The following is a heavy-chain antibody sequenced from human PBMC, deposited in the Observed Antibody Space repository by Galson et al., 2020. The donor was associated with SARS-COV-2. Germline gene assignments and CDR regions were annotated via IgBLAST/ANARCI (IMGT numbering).Heavy chain of an antibody. J-gene: IGHJ6*02. CDR1: GGSISSGGYY. Sequence: SETLSLTCTVSGGSISSGGYYWSWIRQHPGKGLEWIGYIYYSGSTYYNPSLKSRVTISVDTSKNQFSLKLSSVTAADTAVYYCARDYMGHGGSENKSHYYYYGMDVWGQGTTVTVSS. CDR2: IYYSGST. CDR3: ARDYMGHGGSENKSHYYYYGMDV. D-gene: IGHD2-15*01. V-gene: IGHV4-31*03.